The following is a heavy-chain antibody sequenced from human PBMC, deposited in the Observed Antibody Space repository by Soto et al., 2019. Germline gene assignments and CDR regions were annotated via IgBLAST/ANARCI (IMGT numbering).Heavy chain of an antibody. CDR3: ARTAIQLWYYYYYGMDV. J-gene: IGHJ6*02. D-gene: IGHD5-18*01. V-gene: IGHV4-34*01. CDR1: GGSFSGYY. CDR2: INHSGST. Sequence: QVQLQQWGAGLLKPSETLSLTCAVYGGSFSGYYWSWIRQPPGKGLEWIGEINHSGSTNYNPSLKSRVTISVDTSKNQFSLKLSSVTAADTAVYYCARTAIQLWYYYYYGMDVWGQGTTVTVSS.